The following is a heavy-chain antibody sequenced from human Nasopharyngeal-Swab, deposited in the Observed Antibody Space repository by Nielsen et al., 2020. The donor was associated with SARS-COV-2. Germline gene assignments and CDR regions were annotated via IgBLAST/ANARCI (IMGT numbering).Heavy chain of an antibody. CDR3: ARVPSYYGSGSDWYFDL. CDR2: ISSSSSTI. Sequence: GGSLRLSCAASGFTFSSYSMNWVRQAPGKGLEWVSYISSSSSTIYYADSVKGRFTISRDNAKNSLYLQMNSLRAEDTAVYYCARVPSYYGSGSDWYFDLWGRGTLVTVSS. V-gene: IGHV3-48*01. D-gene: IGHD3-10*01. CDR1: GFTFSSYS. J-gene: IGHJ2*01.